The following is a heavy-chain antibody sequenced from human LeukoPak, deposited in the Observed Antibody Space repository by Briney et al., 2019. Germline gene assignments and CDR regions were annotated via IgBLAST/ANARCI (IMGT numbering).Heavy chain of an antibody. J-gene: IGHJ4*02. CDR2: INPSGGST. CDR3: ARDDGAGYSSSWYYFDY. Sequence: ASVKVSCKASGYTFTSYYMHWVRQAPGQGLEWMGIINPSGGSTSYAQKFQGRVTMTRDTSTSTVYMELSSLRSEDTAVYYCARDDGAGYSSSWYYFDYWGQGTLVTVSS. V-gene: IGHV1-46*01. D-gene: IGHD6-13*01. CDR1: GYTFTSYY.